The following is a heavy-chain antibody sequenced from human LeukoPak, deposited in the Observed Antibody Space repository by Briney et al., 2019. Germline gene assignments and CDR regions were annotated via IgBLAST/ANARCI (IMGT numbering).Heavy chain of an antibody. CDR1: GFTFSSYA. D-gene: IGHD4-11*01. CDR3: AKDYGTTEDGTSFDY. CDR2: ISGSGAFT. V-gene: IGHV3-23*01. Sequence: GGSLRLSCAASGFTFSSYAMSWVRQAPGKGLEWVSGISGSGAFTYYADSVKGRFTISRDNSKNTLYLQMNSLRAEDTAVYYCAKDYGTTEDGTSFDYWGQGTLVTVSS. J-gene: IGHJ4*02.